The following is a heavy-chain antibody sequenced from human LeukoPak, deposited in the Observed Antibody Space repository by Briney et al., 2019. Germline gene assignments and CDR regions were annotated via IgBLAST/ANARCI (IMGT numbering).Heavy chain of an antibody. CDR1: GFTFSSYS. D-gene: IGHD3-16*02. J-gene: IGHJ4*02. V-gene: IGHV3-48*01. CDR3: ARVSVWGSYGFPDY. Sequence: GGSLRLSCAASGFTFSSYSMNWVRQAPGKGLEWVSYISSSSSTIYYADSVRGRFTISRDNAKNSLYLQMNFLRVEDTGLYYCARVSVWGSYGFPDYWGQGTLVTVSS. CDR2: ISSSSSTI.